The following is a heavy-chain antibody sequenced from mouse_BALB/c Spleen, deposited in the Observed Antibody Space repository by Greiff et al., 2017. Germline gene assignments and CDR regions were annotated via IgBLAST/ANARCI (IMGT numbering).Heavy chain of an antibody. CDR1: GYTFTSYY. Sequence: QVQLQQSGAELVKPGASVKLSCKASGYTFTSYYMYWVKQRPGQGLEWIGEINPSNGGTNFNEKFKSKATLTVDKSSSTAYMQLSSLTSEDSAVYYCTRSRGNYPFAYWGQGTLVTVSA. CDR2: INPSNGGT. J-gene: IGHJ3*01. CDR3: TRSRGNYPFAY. D-gene: IGHD2-1*01. V-gene: IGHV1S81*02.